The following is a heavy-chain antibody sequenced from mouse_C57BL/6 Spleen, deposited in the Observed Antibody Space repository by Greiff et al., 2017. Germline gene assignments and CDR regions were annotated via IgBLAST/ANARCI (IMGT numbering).Heavy chain of an antibody. V-gene: IGHV1-19*01. Sequence: VQLQQSGPVLVKPGASVKMSCKASGYTFTDYYMNWVKQSHGKSLEWIGVINPYNGGTSYNQKFKGKATLTVDKSSSTAYMELNSLTSEDSAVYYCARGEIYSNAMDYWGQGTSVTVSS. J-gene: IGHJ4*01. CDR3: ARGEIYSNAMDY. CDR1: GYTFTDYY. D-gene: IGHD2-1*01. CDR2: INPYNGGT.